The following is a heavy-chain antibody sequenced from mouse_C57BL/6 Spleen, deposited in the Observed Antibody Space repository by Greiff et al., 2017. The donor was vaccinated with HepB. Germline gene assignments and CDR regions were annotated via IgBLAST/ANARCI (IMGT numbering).Heavy chain of an antibody. CDR1: GFTFSSYA. CDR2: ISDGGSYT. J-gene: IGHJ1*03. CDR3: ARDDYYWYFDV. D-gene: IGHD2-13*01. Sequence: EVKLVESGGGLVKPGGSLKLSCAASGFTFSSYAMSWVRQTPEKRLEWVATISDGGSYTYYPDNVKGRFTISRDTAKNTLYLQMIHLKSEDTAMYYCARDDYYWYFDVWGTGTTVTVSS. V-gene: IGHV5-4*01.